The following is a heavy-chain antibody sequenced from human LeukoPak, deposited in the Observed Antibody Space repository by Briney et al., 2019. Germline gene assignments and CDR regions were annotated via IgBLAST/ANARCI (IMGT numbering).Heavy chain of an antibody. D-gene: IGHD3-16*02. V-gene: IGHV3-23*01. J-gene: IGHJ4*02. Sequence: GGSLRLSCAASGFTFSSYAMSWVRQAPGTGLEWVSGISGSGANTYYADSVKGRFTISRDNSKNTLYLQMNSLRAEDTAVYYCAKDRRGMITFGGVIAWGQGTLVTVSS. CDR1: GFTFSSYA. CDR3: AKDRRGMITFGGVIA. CDR2: ISGSGANT.